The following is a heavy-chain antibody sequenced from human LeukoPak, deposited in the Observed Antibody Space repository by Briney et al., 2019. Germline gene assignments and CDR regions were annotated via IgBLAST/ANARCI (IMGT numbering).Heavy chain of an antibody. CDR1: GFTVSTNY. CDR3: ARAYSTYHTDV. Sequence: GGSLRPSCAASGFTVSTNYMSWVRQAPGKGLEWVSYISSSGSTIYYADSVKGRFTISRDNAENSLYLQMNSLRAEDTAVYYCARAYSTYHTDVWGKGTTVTVSS. D-gene: IGHD4-11*01. V-gene: IGHV3-11*04. J-gene: IGHJ6*03. CDR2: ISSSGSTI.